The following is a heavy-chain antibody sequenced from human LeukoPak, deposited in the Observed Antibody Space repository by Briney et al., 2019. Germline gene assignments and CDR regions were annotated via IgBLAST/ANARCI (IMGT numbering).Heavy chain of an antibody. CDR2: ISGGGAGT. J-gene: IGHJ3*02. D-gene: IGHD2-15*01. CDR1: GFAFSSYA. CDR3: SKRGVAERAFDI. Sequence: PGGSLRLSCAASGFAFSSYAMSWVRQAPGKGLEWVSRISGGGAGTYYADSVKGRFTISRDNANNTLYLQMNSLRDEDTAVYYCSKRGVAERAFDIWGQGTMVTVSS. V-gene: IGHV3-23*01.